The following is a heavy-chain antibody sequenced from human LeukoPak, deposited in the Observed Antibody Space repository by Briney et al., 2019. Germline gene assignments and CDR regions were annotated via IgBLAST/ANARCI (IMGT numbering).Heavy chain of an antibody. D-gene: IGHD1-1*01. CDR3: TQDRQLFPFDY. CDR1: GFTFNTYG. J-gene: IGHJ4*02. V-gene: IGHV3-30*02. CDR2: IRYDGSDQ. Sequence: GGSLRLSCAASGFTFNTYGMHWVRQAPGKGLEWVAFIRYDGSDQFNGDFVKGRFTISRDNSKNTLYLQMNSLRPEDTAVYYCTQDRQLFPFDYWGQGTVVTGSS.